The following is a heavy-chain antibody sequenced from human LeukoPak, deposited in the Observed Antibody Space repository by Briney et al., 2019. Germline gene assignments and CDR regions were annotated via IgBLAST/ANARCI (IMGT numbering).Heavy chain of an antibody. D-gene: IGHD2-21*02. Sequence: GGSLRLSCEASGFTFSSYAMSWVRQAPGKGLEWVSVISASSTSTYNADSVKGRFTISRDNSKNTLYLQMNSLRAEDTAVYYCAKDDRAYCGGDCYIDYWGQGTLVTVSS. CDR2: ISASSTST. CDR1: GFTFSSYA. J-gene: IGHJ4*02. V-gene: IGHV3-23*01. CDR3: AKDDRAYCGGDCYIDY.